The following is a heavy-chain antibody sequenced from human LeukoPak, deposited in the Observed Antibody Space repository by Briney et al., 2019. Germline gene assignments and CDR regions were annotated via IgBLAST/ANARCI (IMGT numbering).Heavy chain of an antibody. CDR3: AREGIGENALNYFDY. Sequence: GGSLRLSCAASGFTFSSYWMHWVRQAPGKGLVWVSRINSYGSSTSYADSVKGRFTISRDNAKNTLYLQMNSLRAEDTAVYYCAREGIGENALNYFDYWGQGTLVTVSS. J-gene: IGHJ4*02. CDR2: INSYGSST. CDR1: GFTFSSYW. D-gene: IGHD3-10*01. V-gene: IGHV3-74*01.